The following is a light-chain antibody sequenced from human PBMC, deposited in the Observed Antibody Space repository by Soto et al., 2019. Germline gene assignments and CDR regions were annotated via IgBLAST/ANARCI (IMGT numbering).Light chain of an antibody. CDR2: WAS. Sequence: DLLLNLAAYSLAVSLNTRATINCKSSQSVLYSSNNKNYLAWYKQKPGQPPKLLISWASTRESGVPDRFSGSGSGTNFTLTISSLQAEDVAVYYCQQYYSTLITFGQGTRLEI. V-gene: IGKV4-1*01. CDR1: QSVLYSSNNKNY. J-gene: IGKJ5*01. CDR3: QQYYSTLIT.